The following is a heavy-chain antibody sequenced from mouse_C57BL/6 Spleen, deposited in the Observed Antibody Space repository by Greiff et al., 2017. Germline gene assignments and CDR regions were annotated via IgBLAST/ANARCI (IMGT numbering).Heavy chain of an antibody. D-gene: IGHD3-3*01. CDR3: ARSEGLGRGFAY. J-gene: IGHJ3*01. CDR2: INPSNGGT. Sequence: VQLQQPGTELVKPGASVKLSCKASGYTFTSYWMHWVKQRPGQGLEWIGNINPSNGGTNYNEKFKSKATLTVDKSSSTAYMQLSSLTSEDSAFYYCARSEGLGRGFAYWGQGTLVTVSA. V-gene: IGHV1-53*01. CDR1: GYTFTSYW.